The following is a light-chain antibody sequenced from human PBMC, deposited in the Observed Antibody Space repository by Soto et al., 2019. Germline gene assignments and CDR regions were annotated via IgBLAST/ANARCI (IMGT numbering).Light chain of an antibody. CDR1: QSISFY. CDR2: GAA. J-gene: IGKJ4*01. Sequence: DIQMTQSPSSLSASVGDRVTITCRAGQSISFYLNWYQQKPGRAPKLLIFGAATLHTGVPPRFSGRGSGTNFTQTISSLQPEDFATYYCQQSYTSLALTFGGGTKVEL. V-gene: IGKV1-39*01. CDR3: QQSYTSLALT.